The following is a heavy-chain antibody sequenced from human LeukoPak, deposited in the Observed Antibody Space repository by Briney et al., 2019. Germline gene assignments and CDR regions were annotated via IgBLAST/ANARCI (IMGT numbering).Heavy chain of an antibody. Sequence: PSETLSLTCTVSGGSISSGSYYWSWIRQPAGKGLEWIGRIYTSGSTNYNPSLKSRVTISVDTSKNQFSLKLSSVTAADTAVYYCAVTIRGKYYFDYWGQGTLVTVSS. J-gene: IGHJ4*02. CDR3: AVTIRGKYYFDY. D-gene: IGHD4-17*01. CDR2: IYTSGST. V-gene: IGHV4-61*02. CDR1: GGSISSGSYY.